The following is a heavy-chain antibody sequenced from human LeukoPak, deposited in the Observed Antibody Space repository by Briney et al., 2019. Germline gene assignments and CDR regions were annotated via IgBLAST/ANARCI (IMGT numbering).Heavy chain of an antibody. CDR1: GGSINRYY. V-gene: IGHV4-59*12. J-gene: IGHJ6*03. Sequence: PSETLSLTCTVSGGSINRYYWSWIRQPPGKGLEWIGYIYYSGSTNYNPSLKSRVTISVDTSKNQFSLKLSSVTAADTAVYYCARVSLGVVGGGSCSYMDVWGKGTTVTVSS. CDR3: ARVSLGVVGGGSCSYMDV. D-gene: IGHD2-15*01. CDR2: IYYSGST.